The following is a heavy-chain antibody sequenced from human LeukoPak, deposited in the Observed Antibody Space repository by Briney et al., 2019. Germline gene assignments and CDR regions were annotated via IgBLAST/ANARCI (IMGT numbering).Heavy chain of an antibody. J-gene: IGHJ6*02. CDR3: ARDPDLYYDILTGYYHYYYGMDV. CDR2: ISYDGTIR. CDR1: GLTFSSYG. V-gene: IGHV3-30*03. Sequence: QPGGSLRLSCAASGLTFSSYGMHWVRQAPGKGLEWVAVISYDGTIRNYADSVKGRFTISRDNSKNTLYLQMNSLRAEDTAVYYCARDPDLYYDILTGYYHYYYGMDVWGQGTTVTVSS. D-gene: IGHD3-9*01.